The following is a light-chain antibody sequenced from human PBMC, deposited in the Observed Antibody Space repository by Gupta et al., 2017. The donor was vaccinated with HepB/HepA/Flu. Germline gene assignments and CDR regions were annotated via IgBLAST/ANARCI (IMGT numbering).Light chain of an antibody. CDR3: RQYLQTPRT. CDR1: QSLLHSNGYNY. V-gene: IGKV2-28*01. J-gene: IGKJ1*01. Sequence: DIVMTQSPLSLPVTPGEPASISCRSSQSLLHSNGYNYLDWYLQKPGQSPQLLIYLGSNRASGVPDRFSGSGSGTDFTLKISRVDAEDVGVYYCRQYLQTPRTFGEGTKVEIK. CDR2: LGS.